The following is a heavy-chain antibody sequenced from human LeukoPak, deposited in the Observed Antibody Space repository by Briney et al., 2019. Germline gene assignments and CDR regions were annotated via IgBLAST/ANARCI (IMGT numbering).Heavy chain of an antibody. CDR1: GFTVNSYN. CDR3: ARGPSSSSWSRFDP. D-gene: IGHD6-13*01. V-gene: IGHV3-48*02. Sequence: GGSLRLSCSASGFTVNSYNMNWVRQARGKGLDWVSCISSSGTKYYADSVKGRFTTSRDNGKSSLFLEMNSLRDEDTAVYHCARGPSSSSWSRFDPWGQGTLVTVSS. CDR2: ISSSGTK. J-gene: IGHJ5*02.